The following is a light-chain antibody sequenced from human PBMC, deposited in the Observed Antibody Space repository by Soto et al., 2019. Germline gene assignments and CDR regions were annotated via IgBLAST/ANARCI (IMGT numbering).Light chain of an antibody. J-gene: IGKJ5*01. Sequence: EVVMTQSPATLSLSPGERATLSCRASDNVETKLAWFQQTPGQAPRLLIYGASTRATGIPDRFTGSGSGADFTLTISRLEPEDFAVYYCQVYGPSPPITFGQGTRLEIK. CDR3: QVYGPSPPIT. CDR1: DNVETK. CDR2: GAS. V-gene: IGKV3-20*01.